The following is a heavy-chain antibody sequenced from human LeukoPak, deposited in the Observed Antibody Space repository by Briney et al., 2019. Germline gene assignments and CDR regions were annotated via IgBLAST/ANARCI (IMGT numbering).Heavy chain of an antibody. CDR2: FDPEDGET. CDR3: ATVLHYTSCYRD. D-gene: IGHD2-2*01. CDR1: GYTLTELS. V-gene: IGHV1-24*01. Sequence: ASVKVSCKVSGYTLTELSMHWVRQAPGKGLEWMGGFDPEDGETIYAQKFQGRVTMTEDTSTDTAYMEPSSLRSEDTAVYYCATVLHYTSCYRDWGQGTLVTVSS. J-gene: IGHJ4*02.